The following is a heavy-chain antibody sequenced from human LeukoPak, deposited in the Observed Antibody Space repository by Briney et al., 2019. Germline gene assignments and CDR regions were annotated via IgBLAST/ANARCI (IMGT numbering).Heavy chain of an antibody. CDR3: TRGLHGSRWAYYFDY. Sequence: GGSLRLSCAASGFTFSSYVMSWVRQAPGKGLEWVAVISYDGGDKYSADSVKGRFTISRDNSKNTLYLQMNSLRAEDSAVYYCTRGLHGSRWAYYFDYWGQGTLVTVSS. CDR2: ISYDGGDK. D-gene: IGHD1-26*01. J-gene: IGHJ4*02. V-gene: IGHV3-30*03. CDR1: GFTFSSYV.